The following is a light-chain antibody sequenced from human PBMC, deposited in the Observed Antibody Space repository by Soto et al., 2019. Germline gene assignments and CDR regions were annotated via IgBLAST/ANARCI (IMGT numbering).Light chain of an antibody. CDR2: EDD. J-gene: IGLJ2*01. Sequence: NFMLTQPHSVSESPGKTVTISCTRSSGSIASNYVQWYQQRPGSAPTTLIYEDDRRPSGVPDHFSGSIDRSSNSASLTISGLKTEDEADYYCQSYDSSNPVVFGGGTKLTVL. V-gene: IGLV6-57*04. CDR1: SGSIASNY. CDR3: QSYDSSNPVV.